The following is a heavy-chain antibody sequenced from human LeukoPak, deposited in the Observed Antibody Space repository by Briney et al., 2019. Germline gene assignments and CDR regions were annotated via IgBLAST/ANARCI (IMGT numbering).Heavy chain of an antibody. CDR2: IKQDGNEK. V-gene: IGHV3-7*01. D-gene: IGHD3-22*01. CDR1: GFRFNTFW. Sequence: PGGSLRLSCAASGFRFNTFWMSWVRQAPGKGLEWVANIKQDGNEKYYVDSVKGRFTISRDNAKNSLYLQMNSLRAEDTAVYYCARDLYRIVVVPHYFDYWGQGTLVTVSS. CDR3: ARDLYRIVVVPHYFDY. J-gene: IGHJ4*02.